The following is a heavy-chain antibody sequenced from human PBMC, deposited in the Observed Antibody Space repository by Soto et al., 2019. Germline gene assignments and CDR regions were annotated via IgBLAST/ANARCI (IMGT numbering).Heavy chain of an antibody. J-gene: IGHJ4*02. CDR3: GRGVKGIDC. CDR2: ISSSSSYI. V-gene: IGHV3-21*01. Sequence: EVQLVESGGGLVKPGGSLRLSCAGSGFTFSSYSMYWVRQAPGKGLEWVSSISSSSSYIYYADSVKGRFTISRDNAKNSLYLQMNSLRADDTVVYYWGRGVKGIDCWGQGALVPFSS. D-gene: IGHD3-10*01. CDR1: GFTFSSYS.